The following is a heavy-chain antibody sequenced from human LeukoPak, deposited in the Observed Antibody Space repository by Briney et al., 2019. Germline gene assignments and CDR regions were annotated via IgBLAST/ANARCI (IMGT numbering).Heavy chain of an antibody. V-gene: IGHV3-15*01. CDR1: GLTFSNAW. CDR2: IKSRADGGTA. Sequence: GGSLRLSCVASGLTFSNAWMSWVRQAPGQGLEWVGRIKSRADGGTAEYAAPVQGRFTISRDDSRNTLSLQINSLKTEDTAVYYCTTQSPYWGQGTLVTVSS. CDR3: TTQSPY. J-gene: IGHJ4*02.